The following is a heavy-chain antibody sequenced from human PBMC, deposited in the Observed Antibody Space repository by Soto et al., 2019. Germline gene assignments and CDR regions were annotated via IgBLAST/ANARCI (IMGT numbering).Heavy chain of an antibody. CDR2: INPNSGGT. J-gene: IGHJ6*02. CDR3: ARERILTGYTYYYYYGMDV. V-gene: IGHV1-2*02. CDR1: GYTFTGYY. Sequence: ASVKVSCKASGYTFTGYYMRWVRQAPGQGLEWMGWINPNSGGTNYAQKFQGRVTMTRDTSISTAYMELSRLRSDDTAVYYCARERILTGYTYYYYYGMDVWGQGTTVTVSS. D-gene: IGHD3-9*01.